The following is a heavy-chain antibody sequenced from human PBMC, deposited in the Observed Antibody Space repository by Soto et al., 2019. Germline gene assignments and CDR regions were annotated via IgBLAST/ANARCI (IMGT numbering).Heavy chain of an antibody. D-gene: IGHD5-12*01. V-gene: IGHV3-23*01. CDR2: ITGSGGRT. CDR1: GFRFSTGW. J-gene: IGHJ4*02. Sequence: GGSLRLSCVGSGFRFSTGWLNWVRQAPGKGLEWVSAITGSGGRTFYADSVKGRFTISRDDSKTTLYLQMTSLRADDTAIYFYAKDGDIVPGAHFDYWGQGAPVTVSS. CDR3: AKDGDIVPGAHFDY.